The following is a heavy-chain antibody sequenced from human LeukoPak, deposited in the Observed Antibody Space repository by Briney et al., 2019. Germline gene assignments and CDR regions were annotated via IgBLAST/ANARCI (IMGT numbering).Heavy chain of an antibody. J-gene: IGHJ4*02. Sequence: ASVKVSCKASGYTFTSYYMHWVRQAPGQGLEWMGWINPNSGGTNYAQKFQGRVTMTRDTSISTAYMELSRLRSDDTAVYYCARDVDTAMVIGYWGQGTLVTVSS. V-gene: IGHV1-2*02. CDR1: GYTFTSYY. CDR2: INPNSGGT. D-gene: IGHD5-18*01. CDR3: ARDVDTAMVIGY.